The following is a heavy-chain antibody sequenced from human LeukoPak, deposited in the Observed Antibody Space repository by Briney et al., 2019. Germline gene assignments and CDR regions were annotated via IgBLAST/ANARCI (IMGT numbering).Heavy chain of an antibody. Sequence: GGSLRLPCAASGFDFSSNWMHWVRHAPGQGLVWVSRKGDGISTNYADSVKGRFTTSRDIAKNTLYLQMNSLRVEDTAVYYCARDPLGIIVAATQLSGYFQHWGQGTLVTVSS. J-gene: IGHJ1*01. V-gene: IGHV3-74*01. D-gene: IGHD6-19*01. CDR2: KGDGIST. CDR1: GFDFSSNW. CDR3: ARDPLGIIVAATQLSGYFQH.